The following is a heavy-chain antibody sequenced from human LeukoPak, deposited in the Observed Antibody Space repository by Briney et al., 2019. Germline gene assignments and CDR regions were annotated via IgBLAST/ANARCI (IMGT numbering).Heavy chain of an antibody. D-gene: IGHD3-22*01. CDR2: ISYDGSNK. CDR3: AKVSGDSSGYYYFDY. CDR1: GFPFRSYG. V-gene: IGHV3-30*18. J-gene: IGHJ4*02. Sequence: GRSLRLSCAASGFPFRSYGMHWVRQAPGKGLEGVAVISYDGSNKYYADSVKGRFTISRDNSKNTLYLQMNSLRAEDTAVYYCAKVSGDSSGYYYFDYWGQGTLVTVSS.